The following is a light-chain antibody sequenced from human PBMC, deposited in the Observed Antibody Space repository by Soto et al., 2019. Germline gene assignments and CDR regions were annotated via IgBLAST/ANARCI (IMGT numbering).Light chain of an antibody. CDR1: QVVNTR. J-gene: IGKJ5*01. CDR3: QQRANWPLTT. CDR2: DAS. V-gene: IGKV3D-11*01. Sequence: EIVLTQSPATLSSFPGDRVTLSCRASQVVNTRLAWYQHKPGQAPRLLIYDASNRATGIPARFSGSGSGTGFTLTIRSLEPEDFAIYYCQQRANWPLTTFGHGTRLEIK.